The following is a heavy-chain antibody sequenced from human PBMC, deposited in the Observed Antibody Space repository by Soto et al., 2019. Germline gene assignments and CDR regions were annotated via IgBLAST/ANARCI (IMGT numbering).Heavy chain of an antibody. CDR3: AGGYSSSWYGSDYYYYGMDV. Sequence: ASVKVSCKASGYTFTSYGISWVRQAPGQGLERMGWISAYNGNTNYAQKLQGRVTMTTDTSTSTAYMELRSLRSDDTAVYYCAGGYSSSWYGSDYYYYGMDVWGQGTTVTVSS. V-gene: IGHV1-18*01. CDR2: ISAYNGNT. J-gene: IGHJ6*02. D-gene: IGHD6-13*01. CDR1: GYTFTSYG.